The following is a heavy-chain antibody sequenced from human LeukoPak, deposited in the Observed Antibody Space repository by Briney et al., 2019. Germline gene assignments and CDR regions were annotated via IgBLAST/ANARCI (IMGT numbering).Heavy chain of an antibody. V-gene: IGHV3-64D*06. CDR2: VSPNGRST. CDR1: GVTFSGYA. CDR3: VKAIPATSGWSPYYYGMDV. J-gene: IGHJ6*02. Sequence: PGGFLRLSCSGSGVTFSGYAMHWGRQAPGKGLEYVSAVSPNGRSTYYADSVKGRFTISRDNSKNTLYLQMSSLRAEDTAVYYCVKAIPATSGWSPYYYGMDVWGQGTTVTVSS. D-gene: IGHD6-19*01.